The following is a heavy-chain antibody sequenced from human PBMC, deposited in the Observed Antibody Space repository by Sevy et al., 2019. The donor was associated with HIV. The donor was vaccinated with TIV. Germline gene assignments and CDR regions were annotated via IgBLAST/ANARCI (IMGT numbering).Heavy chain of an antibody. CDR3: ARDGVNYYGSGSYYYARYGMDV. V-gene: IGHV4-59*01. CDR1: GGSISSYY. D-gene: IGHD3-10*01. Sequence: SETLSLTCTVSGGSISSYYWSWIRQPPGKGLEWIGYIYYSGSTNYNPSLKSRVTISVDTSKNQFSLKLSSVTAADTAVYYCARDGVNYYGSGSYYYARYGMDVWGQGTTVTVSS. J-gene: IGHJ6*02. CDR2: IYYSGST.